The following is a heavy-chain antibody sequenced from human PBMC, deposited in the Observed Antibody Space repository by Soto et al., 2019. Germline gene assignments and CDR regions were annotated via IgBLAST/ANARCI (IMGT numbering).Heavy chain of an antibody. Sequence: GGSLRLSCSASGFIFSNYAMYWVRQAPGKGLEFVSSISGNGGYTYYADSLQGRFTISRDNSKNTLYLQMSSLRGEDTAVYYCRVGPIPQTDYGMDVWGQGTTVTVSS. V-gene: IGHV3-64D*06. J-gene: IGHJ6*02. CDR3: RVGPIPQTDYGMDV. CDR1: GFIFSNYA. D-gene: IGHD1-1*01. CDR2: ISGNGGYT.